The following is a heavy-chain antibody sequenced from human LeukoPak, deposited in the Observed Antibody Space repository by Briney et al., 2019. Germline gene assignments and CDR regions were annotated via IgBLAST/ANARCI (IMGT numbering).Heavy chain of an antibody. V-gene: IGHV5-51*01. D-gene: IGHD3-22*01. CDR1: GYSFTSYW. CDR2: IYPGDSDT. Sequence: GESLKISCKGSGYSFTSYWIGWVRQMPGKVLEWMGIIYPGDSDTRYSPSFQGQVTISADKSISTAYLQWSSLKASHTAMYYCARIMYYYDSSGYLHFDIWGQGTMVTVSS. J-gene: IGHJ3*02. CDR3: ARIMYYYDSSGYLHFDI.